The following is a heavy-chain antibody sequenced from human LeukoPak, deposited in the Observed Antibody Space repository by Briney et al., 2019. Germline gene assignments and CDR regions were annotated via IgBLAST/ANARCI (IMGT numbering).Heavy chain of an antibody. CDR2: IYTSGST. D-gene: IGHD3-16*01. CDR1: GGSISSGSHC. J-gene: IGHJ4*02. V-gene: IGHV4-61*02. Sequence: PSETLSLTCTVSGGSISSGSHCWSWIRQPAGKGLEWIGRIYTSGSTNYNPSLKSRVTISVDTSKNQFSLKLSSVTAADTAVYYCARERTFGGFQLDYWGQGTLVTVSS. CDR3: ARERTFGGFQLDY.